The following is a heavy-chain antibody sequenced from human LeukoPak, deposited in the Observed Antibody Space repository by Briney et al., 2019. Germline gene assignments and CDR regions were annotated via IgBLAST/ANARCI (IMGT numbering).Heavy chain of an antibody. CDR1: GGSISSYY. J-gene: IGHJ4*02. Sequence: SETLSLTCTVSGGSISSYYRSWIRQPPGKGLEWIGYIYYSGSTNYNPSLKSRVTISVDTSKNQFSLKLSSVTAADTAVYYCARGGGDGYSFDYWGQGTLVTVSS. CDR2: IYYSGST. V-gene: IGHV4-59*01. D-gene: IGHD5-24*01. CDR3: ARGGGDGYSFDY.